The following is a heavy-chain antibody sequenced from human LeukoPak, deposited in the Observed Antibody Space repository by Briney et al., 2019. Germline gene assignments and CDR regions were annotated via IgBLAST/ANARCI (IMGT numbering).Heavy chain of an antibody. CDR3: TRDFGWQQFDY. D-gene: IGHD5-24*01. Sequence: AGGSLRPSCAASGFSFSSDWMTWVRQAPGKGPEWVANINGDGSERYYVASVQGRFTISRDNAKNSLYLQMNSLRAEDTAVYYCTRDFGWQQFDYWGQGTLVTVSS. J-gene: IGHJ4*02. CDR2: INGDGSER. V-gene: IGHV3-7*01. CDR1: GFSFSSDW.